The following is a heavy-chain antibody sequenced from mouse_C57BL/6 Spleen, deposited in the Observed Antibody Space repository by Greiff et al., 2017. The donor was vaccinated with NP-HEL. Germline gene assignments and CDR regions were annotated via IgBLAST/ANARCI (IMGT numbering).Heavy chain of an antibody. D-gene: IGHD2-5*01. J-gene: IGHJ4*01. CDR2: ISNLAYSI. CDR1: GFTFSDYG. CDR3: ARHSNGYAMDY. Sequence: EVHLVESGGGLVQPGGSLKLSCAASGFTFSDYGMAWVRQAPRKGPEWVAFISNLAYSIYYADTVTGRFTISRENAKNTLYLEMSSLRSEDTAMYYCARHSNGYAMDYWGQGTSVTVSS. V-gene: IGHV5-15*01.